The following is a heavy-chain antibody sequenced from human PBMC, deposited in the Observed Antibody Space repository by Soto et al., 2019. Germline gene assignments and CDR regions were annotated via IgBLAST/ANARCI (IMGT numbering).Heavy chain of an antibody. Sequence: PSETLSLTCTVSGGSISSYYWSWIRQPPGKGLEWIGYIYYSGSTNYNPSLKRRVTISVDTSKNQFSLKLSSVTAADTAVYYCAREGGYSGYDSLDYYYGMDVWGQGTTVTVSS. CDR1: GGSISSYY. CDR2: IYYSGST. V-gene: IGHV4-59*01. CDR3: AREGGYSGYDSLDYYYGMDV. D-gene: IGHD5-12*01. J-gene: IGHJ6*02.